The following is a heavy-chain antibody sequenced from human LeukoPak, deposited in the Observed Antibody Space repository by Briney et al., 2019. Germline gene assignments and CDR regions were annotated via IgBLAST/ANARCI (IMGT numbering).Heavy chain of an antibody. Sequence: GASLKISCKGSGYIFTSYWIGWVRQMPGKGLEWMGIIYPGDSDTRYSPSFQGQVTISADKSISTAYLQWSSLKASDSAIYYCARQLQYRSSWPFDYWGQGTLVTVSS. CDR2: IYPGDSDT. CDR1: GYIFTSYW. D-gene: IGHD6-13*01. V-gene: IGHV5-51*01. J-gene: IGHJ4*02. CDR3: ARQLQYRSSWPFDY.